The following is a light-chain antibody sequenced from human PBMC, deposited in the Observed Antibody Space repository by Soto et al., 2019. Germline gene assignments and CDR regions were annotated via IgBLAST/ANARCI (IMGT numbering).Light chain of an antibody. CDR1: QTVNNNY. CDR3: QQYASSPRT. CDR2: GAS. Sequence: EIVLTQSPGTLSLSPGERATLSCRASQTVNNNYLAWYQQKPGQPPRLLIYGASTRATGIPDRFSGSGSGTDFTLSIGRLQPEDFAVYYCQQYASSPRTFGQGTKVEIK. V-gene: IGKV3-20*01. J-gene: IGKJ1*01.